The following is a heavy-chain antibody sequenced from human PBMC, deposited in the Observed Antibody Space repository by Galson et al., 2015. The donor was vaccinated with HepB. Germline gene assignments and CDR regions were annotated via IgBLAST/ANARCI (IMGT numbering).Heavy chain of an antibody. Sequence: SLRLSCAASGFTFSSYAMHWVRQAPGKGLEWVAVISYDGSNKYYADSVKGRFTISRDNSKNTLYLQMNSLRAEDTAVYYCARGGDTIVVVTALPGDDAFDIWGQGTMVTVSS. J-gene: IGHJ3*02. V-gene: IGHV3-30*04. D-gene: IGHD2-21*02. CDR2: ISYDGSNK. CDR1: GFTFSSYA. CDR3: ARGGDTIVVVTALPGDDAFDI.